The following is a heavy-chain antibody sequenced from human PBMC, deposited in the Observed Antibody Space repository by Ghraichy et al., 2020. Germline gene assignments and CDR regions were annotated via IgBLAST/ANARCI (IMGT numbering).Heavy chain of an antibody. J-gene: IGHJ6*02. CDR2: ISYDGSNK. CDR1: GFTFSSYG. CDR3: ANAYCSGGSCYGDYYYYGMDV. V-gene: IGHV3-30*18. Sequence: GESLNISCAASGFTFSSYGMHWVRQAPGKGLEWVAVISYDGSNKYYADSVKGRFTISRDNSKNTLYLQMNSLRAEDTAVYYCANAYCSGGSCYGDYYYYGMDVWGQGTTVTVSS. D-gene: IGHD2-15*01.